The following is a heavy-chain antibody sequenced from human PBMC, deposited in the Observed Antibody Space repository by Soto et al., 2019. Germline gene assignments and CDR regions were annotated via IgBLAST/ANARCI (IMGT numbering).Heavy chain of an antibody. D-gene: IGHD3-3*01. Sequence: PSETLSLTCAVYGGSFSGYYWSWIRQPPGKGLEWIGEINHSGSTNYNPSLKSRVTISVDTSKNQFSLKLSSVTAADTAVYYCARGRDFWSGYSAHARYFDYWGQGTLVTVSS. CDR2: INHSGST. CDR1: GGSFSGYY. J-gene: IGHJ4*02. CDR3: ARGRDFWSGYSAHARYFDY. V-gene: IGHV4-34*01.